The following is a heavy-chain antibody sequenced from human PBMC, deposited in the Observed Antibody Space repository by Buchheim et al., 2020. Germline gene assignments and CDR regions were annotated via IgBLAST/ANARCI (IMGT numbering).Heavy chain of an antibody. Sequence: QVQLVESGGGVVQPGRSLRLSCAASGFTFSSYAMHWVRQAPGKGLEWVAVISYDGSNKYYADSVKGRFTISRDNSKNTLYLQMNSLRAEDTAVYYCAKDLEYGYVGYYGMDVWGQGTT. CDR2: ISYDGSNK. CDR3: AKDLEYGYVGYYGMDV. V-gene: IGHV3-30-3*01. J-gene: IGHJ6*02. CDR1: GFTFSSYA. D-gene: IGHD5-12*01.